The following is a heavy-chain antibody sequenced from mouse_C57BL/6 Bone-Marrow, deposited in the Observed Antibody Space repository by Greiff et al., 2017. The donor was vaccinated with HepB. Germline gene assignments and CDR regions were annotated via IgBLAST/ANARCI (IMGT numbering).Heavy chain of an antibody. D-gene: IGHD2-3*01. Sequence: QVQLQQSGAELARPGASVKLSCKASGYTFTSYGISWVKQRTGQGLEWIGEIYPRSGNTYYNEKFKGKATLTADKSSSTAYMELRSLTSEDSSVYFCARGRWLLWFAYWGQGTLVTVSA. CDR2: IYPRSGNT. CDR3: ARGRWLLWFAY. CDR1: GYTFTSYG. J-gene: IGHJ3*01. V-gene: IGHV1-81*01.